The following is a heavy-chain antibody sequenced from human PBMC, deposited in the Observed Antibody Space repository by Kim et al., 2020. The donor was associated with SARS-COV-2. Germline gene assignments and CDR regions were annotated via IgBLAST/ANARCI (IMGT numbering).Heavy chain of an antibody. V-gene: IGHV3-21*01. CDR2: ISSSSSYI. D-gene: IGHD2-15*01. J-gene: IGHJ3*02. Sequence: GGSLRLSCAASGFTFSSYSMNWVRQAPGKGLEWVSSISSSSSYIYYADSVKGRFTISRDNAKNSLYLQMNSLRAEDTAVYYCARAVWDIVVVVAATSGGDAFDIWGQGTMVTVSS. CDR1: GFTFSSYS. CDR3: ARAVWDIVVVVAATSGGDAFDI.